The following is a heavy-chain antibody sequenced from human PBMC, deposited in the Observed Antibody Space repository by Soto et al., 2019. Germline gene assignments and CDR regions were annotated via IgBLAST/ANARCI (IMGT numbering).Heavy chain of an antibody. CDR2: MNPNSGNT. D-gene: IGHD2-2*01. CDR1: GYTFTSYY. Sequence: ASVKVSCKASGYTFTSYYINWVLQATGQGLEWMGWMNPNSGNTGYAQKFQGRVTMTRNTSISTAYMELSSLRSEDTAVYYCARLYIVVVPAAMGGRNYYYYGMDVWGQGTTVTVSS. CDR3: ARLYIVVVPAAMGGRNYYYYGMDV. V-gene: IGHV1-8*01. J-gene: IGHJ6*02.